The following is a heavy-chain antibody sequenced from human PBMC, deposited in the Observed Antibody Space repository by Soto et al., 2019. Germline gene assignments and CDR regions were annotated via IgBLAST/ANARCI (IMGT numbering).Heavy chain of an antibody. CDR3: ARDWSYALNY. CDR1: GFTFSSSW. D-gene: IGHD3-16*01. V-gene: IGHV3-74*01. CDR2: INSDGTDT. Sequence: SGGSLRLSCAASGFTFSSSWMHWVRQAPGKGLVWVSHINSDGTDTNYADSVKGRFTISRDNAKNTVYLQMNSLRAEDTAAYYCARDWSYALNYWGQGSLVTVSS. J-gene: IGHJ4*02.